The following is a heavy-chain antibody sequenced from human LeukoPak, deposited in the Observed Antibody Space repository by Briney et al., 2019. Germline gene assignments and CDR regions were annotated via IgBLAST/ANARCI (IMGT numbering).Heavy chain of an antibody. CDR2: INPNSGGT. CDR1: GYTFTGYY. Sequence: GASVKVSCKASGYTFTGYYMHWVRQALGQGLEWMGRINPNSGGTNYAQKFQGRVTMTRDTSISTAYMELSRLRSDDTAVYYCARVRYSGSYPDYWGQGTLVTVSS. D-gene: IGHD1-26*01. CDR3: ARVRYSGSYPDY. V-gene: IGHV1-2*06. J-gene: IGHJ4*02.